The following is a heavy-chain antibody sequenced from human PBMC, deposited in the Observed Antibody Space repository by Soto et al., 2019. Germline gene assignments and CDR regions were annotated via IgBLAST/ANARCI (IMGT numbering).Heavy chain of an antibody. Sequence: QVQRVQSGAEVKKPGASVKVSCKASGYTFPSYGISWVRQAPGQGLEWMGWISAYNGNTNYAQKLQGRVTMTTDTATSTAYMELRSLRSDDTAVYYCARASTPGTNYYYYGMDVWGQGTTVNVSS. J-gene: IGHJ6*02. CDR1: GYTFPSYG. CDR3: ARASTPGTNYYYYGMDV. CDR2: ISAYNGNT. D-gene: IGHD1-7*01. V-gene: IGHV1-18*01.